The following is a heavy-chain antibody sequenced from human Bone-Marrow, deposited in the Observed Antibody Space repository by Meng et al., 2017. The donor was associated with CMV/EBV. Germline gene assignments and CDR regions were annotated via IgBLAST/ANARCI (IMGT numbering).Heavy chain of an antibody. V-gene: IGHV4-31*02. CDR2: IYYSGST. CDR3: ARGFIVVVPAINWFDP. CDR1: SISSGGYY. Sequence: SISSGGYYWSWIRQHPGKGLEWIGYIYYSGSTYYNPSLKSRVTISVDTSKNQFSLKLNSVTAADTAVYYCARGFIVVVPAINWFDPWGQGTLVTVSS. D-gene: IGHD2-2*01. J-gene: IGHJ5*02.